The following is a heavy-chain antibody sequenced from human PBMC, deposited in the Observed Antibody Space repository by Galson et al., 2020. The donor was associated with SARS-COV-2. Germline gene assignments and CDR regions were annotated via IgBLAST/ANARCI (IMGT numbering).Heavy chain of an antibody. J-gene: IGHJ6*02. V-gene: IGHV3-64*01. D-gene: IGHD4-17*01. CDR2: ITTNGRTT. CDR3: ARGTVMYSRGLDNYGMDV. CDR1: GFTFSSYA. Sequence: GGSLRLSCAASGFTFSSYAMHWVRQAPGKGLEYVSTITTNGRTTYYANTVKGRFTISRDNSKSTLYLQMGSLRPEDIAVYYCARGTVMYSRGLDNYGMDVWGQGTTVTVSS.